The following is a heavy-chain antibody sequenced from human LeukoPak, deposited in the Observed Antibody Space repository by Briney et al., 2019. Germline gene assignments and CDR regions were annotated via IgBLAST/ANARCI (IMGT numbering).Heavy chain of an antibody. CDR2: IKQDGSEK. D-gene: IGHD1-26*01. CDR3: ARDQYSGSYFDY. V-gene: IGHV3-7*01. CDR1: GFTFSNYA. J-gene: IGHJ4*02. Sequence: GGSLRLSCAASGFTFSNYAMSWVRQAPGKGLEWVANIKQDGSEKYYVDSVKGRFTISRDNAKNSLYLQMNSLRAEDTAVYYCARDQYSGSYFDYWGQGTLVTVSS.